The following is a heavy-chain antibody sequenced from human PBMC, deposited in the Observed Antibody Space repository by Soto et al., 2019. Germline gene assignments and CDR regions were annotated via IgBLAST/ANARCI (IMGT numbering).Heavy chain of an antibody. D-gene: IGHD3-10*01. V-gene: IGHV1-69*02. J-gene: IGHJ3*02. CDR2: SSPILGIA. Sequence: QVQLVQSGAEVKKPGSSVKVSCKASGGTFSSYTISWVRQAPGQGLEWMGRSSPILGIANYAQTFQGRVTITADKSTSTAYMELSSLRSEDTAVYDCAMLISGSCSYDDAVDIWGQGTMVTVSS. CDR1: GGTFSSYT. CDR3: AMLISGSCSYDDAVDI.